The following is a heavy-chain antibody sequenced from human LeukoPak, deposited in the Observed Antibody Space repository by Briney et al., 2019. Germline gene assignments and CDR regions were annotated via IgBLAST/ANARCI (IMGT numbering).Heavy chain of an antibody. V-gene: IGHV3-48*04. CDR1: GLTFSTSH. J-gene: IGHJ4*02. CDR2: ISDSSSTI. Sequence: GGSLRLSCAASGLTFSTSHMNWVRQAPGKGLEWVSFISDSSSTIYYADSVKGRFTISRDNAKSSLYLQMNSLRAEDTATYYCVRELPGGYWGQGTLVTVSS. CDR3: VRELPGGY.